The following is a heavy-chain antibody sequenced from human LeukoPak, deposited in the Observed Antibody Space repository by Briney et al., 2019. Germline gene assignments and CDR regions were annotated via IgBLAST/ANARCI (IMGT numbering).Heavy chain of an antibody. J-gene: IGHJ4*02. CDR2: ISGSGGSA. CDR1: GFIFNSYA. CDR3: ARRPDY. V-gene: IGHV3-23*01. Sequence: GGSLRLSCAASGFIFNSYAMNWVRQAPGKGLEWVSSISGSGGSAYFADSVKGRFTISRDNSNNTLHLQMNNLRVEDTAVYYCARRPDYWGQGTLVAVSS. D-gene: IGHD6-6*01.